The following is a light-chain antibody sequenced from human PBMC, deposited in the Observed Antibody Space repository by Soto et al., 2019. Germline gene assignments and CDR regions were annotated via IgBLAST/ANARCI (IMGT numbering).Light chain of an antibody. CDR1: QDISTS. CDR2: AAS. J-gene: IGKJ5*01. V-gene: IGKV1-12*01. CDR3: QQANSLPIT. Sequence: DIQWTQSPSSVSASVGDRVTITCRASQDISTSLAWYQQVPGKDPKILIYAASTLQSAVPSRFSGSGSGTDFTLTIISLQPHDFATYYCQQANSLPITFGQGTRLEIK.